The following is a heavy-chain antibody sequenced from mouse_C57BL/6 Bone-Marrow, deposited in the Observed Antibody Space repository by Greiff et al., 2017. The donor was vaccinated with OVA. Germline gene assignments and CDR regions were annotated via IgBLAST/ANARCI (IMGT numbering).Heavy chain of an antibody. Sequence: QVQLQQSGAELARPGASVKLSCKASGYTFTSYGISWVKQRTGQGLEWIGEIYPRSGNTYYNEKFKGKATLTADKSSSTAYMELRSLTSEDSEVFFCATFITTVARYFDVWGTGTTVTVSS. J-gene: IGHJ1*03. CDR1: GYTFTSYG. V-gene: IGHV1-81*01. CDR3: ATFITTVARYFDV. D-gene: IGHD1-1*01. CDR2: IYPRSGNT.